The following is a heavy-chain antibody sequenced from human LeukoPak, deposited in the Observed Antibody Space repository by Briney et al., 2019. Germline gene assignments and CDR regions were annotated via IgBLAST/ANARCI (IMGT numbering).Heavy chain of an antibody. J-gene: IGHJ5*02. Sequence: GGSLRLSCAAPEFSFNNFAMYWVRQPLGKGLEWLAVISYDGSIRYYADSVKGRFTISRDNSNNTLHLQMNSLRPDDSALYYCAREDNPLWFDPWGQGTLVTVSS. D-gene: IGHD1-1*01. CDR2: ISYDGSIR. V-gene: IGHV3-30*04. CDR3: AREDNPLWFDP. CDR1: EFSFNNFA.